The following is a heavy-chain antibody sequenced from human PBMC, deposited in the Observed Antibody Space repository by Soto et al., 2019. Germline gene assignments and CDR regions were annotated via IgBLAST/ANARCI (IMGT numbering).Heavy chain of an antibody. Sequence: PVGSLRLSCVASGINLINHAMTWVRQAPGKGLEWVSTVSETGTVTYYADSVKGRFTISRDNSRNTLYLQLNNLRAEDTAVYYCVTGSSGTRAEDFWGPGALVTVS. CDR3: VTGSSGTRAEDF. J-gene: IGHJ4*02. CDR2: VSETGTVT. CDR1: GINLINHA. V-gene: IGHV3-23*01.